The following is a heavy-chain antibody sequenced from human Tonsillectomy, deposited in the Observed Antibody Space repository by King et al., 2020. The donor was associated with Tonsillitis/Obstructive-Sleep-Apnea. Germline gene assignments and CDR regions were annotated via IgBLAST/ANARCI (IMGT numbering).Heavy chain of an antibody. Sequence: LQLQESGPGLVKPSETLSLTCTVSGGSISSSSYYWGWIRQPPGKGLEWIGSIYYSGSTYYNPSLKSRVTISVDTSKNHFSLKLSSVTAADTAVYYCASAIVVVPAAYYFDYWGQGTLVTVSS. V-gene: IGHV4-39*01. D-gene: IGHD2-2*01. CDR2: IYYSGST. CDR1: GGSISSSSYY. CDR3: ASAIVVVPAAYYFDY. J-gene: IGHJ4*02.